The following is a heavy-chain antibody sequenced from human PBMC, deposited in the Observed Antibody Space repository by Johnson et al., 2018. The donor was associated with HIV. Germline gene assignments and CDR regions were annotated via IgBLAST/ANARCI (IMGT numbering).Heavy chain of an antibody. CDR2: IYYDGTNK. D-gene: IGHD6-13*01. J-gene: IGHJ3*02. CDR3: AKDAAAAALRAFDN. V-gene: IGHV3-33*06. Sequence: QVQLVESGGGVVQPGGSLRLSCAASGFSFSTYDLHWVRQAPGKGLEWVAVIYYDGTNKHYADSVKGRFTISRDNSKNTLFLQMNSLRAEDTAVYYCAKDAAAAALRAFDNWGQGTMVTVSS. CDR1: GFSFSTYD.